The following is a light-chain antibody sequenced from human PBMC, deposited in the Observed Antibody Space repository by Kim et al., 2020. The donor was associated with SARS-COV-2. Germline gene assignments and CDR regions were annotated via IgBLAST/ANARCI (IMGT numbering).Light chain of an antibody. Sequence: EIVMTQSPATLSVSPGERATLSCRASQSVSSNLAWYQQKPGQAPRLLIYGASTRATGIPGRFSGSGSGTEFTLTISSLQSEDFAVYYCQQYGSSFTFGPGTKVDIK. J-gene: IGKJ3*01. CDR3: QQYGSSFT. V-gene: IGKV3-15*01. CDR2: GAS. CDR1: QSVSSN.